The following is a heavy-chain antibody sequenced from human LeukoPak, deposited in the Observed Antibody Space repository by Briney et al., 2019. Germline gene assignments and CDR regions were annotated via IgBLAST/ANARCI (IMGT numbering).Heavy chain of an antibody. V-gene: IGHV4-38-2*02. CDR1: GYSISSGYY. CDR2: IYHSGST. CDR3: ARVGGPRPFDY. J-gene: IGHJ4*02. D-gene: IGHD6-6*01. Sequence: SETLSLTCTVSGYSISSGYYWGWIRQPPGKGLEWIGSIYHSGSTYYNPSLKSRVTISVDTSKNQFSLKLSSVTAADTAVYYCARVGGPRPFDYWAREPWSPSPQ.